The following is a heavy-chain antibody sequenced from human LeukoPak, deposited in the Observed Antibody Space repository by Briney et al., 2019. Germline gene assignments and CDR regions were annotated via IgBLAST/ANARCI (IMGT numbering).Heavy chain of an antibody. D-gene: IGHD6-19*01. CDR2: IRYDGSNK. V-gene: IGHV3-30*02. J-gene: IGHJ4*02. CDR1: GFTFSSYG. Sequence: GGSLRLSCAASGFTFSSYGMHWVRQAPGKGLEWVAFIRYDGSNKYYADSVKGRFTISRDNSKNTLYLQTNSLRAEDTAVYYCAKIAVAGERFDYWGQGTLVTVSS. CDR3: AKIAVAGERFDY.